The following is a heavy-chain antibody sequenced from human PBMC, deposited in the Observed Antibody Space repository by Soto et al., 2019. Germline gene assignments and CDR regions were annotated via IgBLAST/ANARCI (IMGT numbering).Heavy chain of an antibody. V-gene: IGHV4-39*01. CDR1: GGSISGSSYY. Sequence: PSETLSLTCTVSGGSISGSSYYWGWIRQPPGKGLEWIGNIYYSGSTYYNPSLKSRVTISVDTSKNQFSLKLSSVTAADTAVYYCMLGSGWKDFDNWGQGTLVTVSS. D-gene: IGHD3-22*01. J-gene: IGHJ4*02. CDR3: MLGSGWKDFDN. CDR2: IYYSGST.